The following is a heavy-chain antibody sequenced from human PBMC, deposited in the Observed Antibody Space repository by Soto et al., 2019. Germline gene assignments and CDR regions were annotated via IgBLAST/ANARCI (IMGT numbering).Heavy chain of an antibody. J-gene: IGHJ6*03. D-gene: IGHD2-15*01. Sequence: ASGKVSCKASGYTFTSYDMHWVRQAPGQGLEWMGIINPSGGSTSYAQKFQGRVSMTRDTSTSTVYMQLSSLRSEDTAVYYCARVGLCNYYYYYMDIWGKGNTVTVSS. CDR1: GYTFTSYD. CDR3: ARVGLCNYYYYYMDI. V-gene: IGHV1-46*03. CDR2: INPSGGST.